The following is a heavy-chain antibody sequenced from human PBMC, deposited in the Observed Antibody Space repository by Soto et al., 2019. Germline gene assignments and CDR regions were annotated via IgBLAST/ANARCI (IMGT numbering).Heavy chain of an antibody. D-gene: IGHD3-10*01. Sequence: GGSLRLSCVASGFTFSSYAMSWVRQAPGKGLEWVSLISGSGGGTYYADSVMGRFTISRDNSKNTLYLQMNSLRAEDTAVYYCAKEPRGVDNWFDPWGQGTLVTVSS. V-gene: IGHV3-23*01. J-gene: IGHJ5*02. CDR2: ISGSGGGT. CDR3: AKEPRGVDNWFDP. CDR1: GFTFSSYA.